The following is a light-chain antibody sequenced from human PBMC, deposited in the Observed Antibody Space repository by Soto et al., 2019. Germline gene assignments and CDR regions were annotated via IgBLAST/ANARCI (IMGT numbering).Light chain of an antibody. CDR2: AAS. CDR1: QSVSSS. J-gene: IGKJ1*01. CDR3: QQYNNWHSGT. V-gene: IGKV3D-15*01. Sequence: TQSPSSLSLSLGDTVTLTCRASQSVSSSLAWYQQKPGQAPRLLLYAASNRANGMPARFSGSGSWTEFTPTISSLQSEDFAVYYCQQYNNWHSGTFGQGTKADIK.